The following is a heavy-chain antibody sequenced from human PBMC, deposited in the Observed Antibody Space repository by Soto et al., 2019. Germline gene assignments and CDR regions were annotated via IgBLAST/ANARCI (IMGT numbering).Heavy chain of an antibody. CDR3: ARDSPAVAGIHFDY. J-gene: IGHJ4*02. CDR1: GGTFSSYA. D-gene: IGHD6-19*01. V-gene: IGHV1-69*13. Sequence: ASVKVSCEACGGTFSSYAISWVRQAPGQGLEWMGGIIPIFGTANYAQKFQGRVTITADESTSTAYMELSSLRSEDTAVYYCARDSPAVAGIHFDYWGQGTLVTVSS. CDR2: IIPIFGTA.